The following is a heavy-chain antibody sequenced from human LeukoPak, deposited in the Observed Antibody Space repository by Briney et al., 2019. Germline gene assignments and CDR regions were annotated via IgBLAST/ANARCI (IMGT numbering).Heavy chain of an antibody. CDR1: GYTFTSYG. CDR2: ISAYNGNT. Sequence: GASVTVSCKASGYTFTSYGISWVRQAPGQGLEGMGWISAYNGNTNYAQKLQGRVTMTTDTSTSTAYMELRSLRSDDTAVYYCARGAGGAYDSSGYGYWGQGTLVTVSS. D-gene: IGHD3-22*01. J-gene: IGHJ4*02. CDR3: ARGAGGAYDSSGYGY. V-gene: IGHV1-18*01.